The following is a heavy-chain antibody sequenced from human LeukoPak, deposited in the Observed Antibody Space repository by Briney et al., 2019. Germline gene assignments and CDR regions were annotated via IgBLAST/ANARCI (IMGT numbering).Heavy chain of an antibody. CDR2: ISTYNGNT. D-gene: IGHD5-12*01. CDR1: GYTFTRYG. V-gene: IGHV1-18*01. J-gene: IGHJ6*03. CDR3: ARGRGRGYSGYLPKREHYYYYYMDV. Sequence: ASVKVSCKASGYTFTRYGISWVRQAPGQGLEWLGWISTYNGNTNYAQKLQGRVTMTTDTSTSTAYMELRSLRSDDTAVYYCARGRGRGYSGYLPKREHYYYYYMDVWGKGTTVTVSS.